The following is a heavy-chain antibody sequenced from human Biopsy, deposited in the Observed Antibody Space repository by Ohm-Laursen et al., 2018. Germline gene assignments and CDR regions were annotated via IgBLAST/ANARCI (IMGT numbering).Heavy chain of an antibody. V-gene: IGHV3-23*01. CDR2: INGTCGST. CDR1: VLSYPNYA. D-gene: IGHD2-2*02. J-gene: IGHJ4*02. CDR3: AKGGYCTTTSYYMDVDY. Sequence: SLRLSCAASVLSYPNYAMNWVRPAPRKGMAWVSTINGTCGSTYYADPVNGRFTISNDASKNTLNLLMNSLRAEDAAMYYFAKGGYCTTTSYYMDVDYWGQGTLVTVSS.